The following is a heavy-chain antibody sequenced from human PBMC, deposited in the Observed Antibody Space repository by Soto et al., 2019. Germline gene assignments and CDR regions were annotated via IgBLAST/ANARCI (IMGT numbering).Heavy chain of an antibody. CDR3: AGHSKLVATIRGYMDV. CDR1: GGSIISSSYY. J-gene: IGHJ6*03. CDR2: IYYSGST. Sequence: SETLSLTWPVSGGSIISSSYYWGWIRQPPRKGLEWIGSIYYSGSTYYNPSLKGRVTISVDTSKNQFSLKLSSVTAADTAVYYCAGHSKLVATIRGYMDVWGKGTTVT. D-gene: IGHD5-12*01. V-gene: IGHV4-39*01.